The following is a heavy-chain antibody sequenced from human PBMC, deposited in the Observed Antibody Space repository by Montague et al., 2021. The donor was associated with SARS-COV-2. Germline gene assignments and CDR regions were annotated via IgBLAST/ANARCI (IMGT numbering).Heavy chain of an antibody. V-gene: IGHV4-59*08. CDR3: ARHYSATLPAVY. Sequence: SETLSLTCTVSGGSISSFYWCWFRQPPGKGLEWIGYISDSGSTNYNPSLTSRATMSVDTSKNQFSLKVNSVTAADTAVYYCARHYSATLPAVYWGQGTLVTVPS. CDR1: GGSISSFY. CDR2: ISDSGST. D-gene: IGHD2-15*01. J-gene: IGHJ4*02.